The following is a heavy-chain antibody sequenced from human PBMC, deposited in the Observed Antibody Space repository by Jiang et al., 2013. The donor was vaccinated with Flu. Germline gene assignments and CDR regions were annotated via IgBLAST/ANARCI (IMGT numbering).Heavy chain of an antibody. CDR3: ARAGPWNYFDY. V-gene: IGHV6-1*01. Sequence: RTYYRSKWYNDYAVSVKSRITINPDTSKNQFSLQLNSVTPEDTAVYYCARAGPWNYFDYWGQGTLVTVSS. CDR2: TYYRSKWYN. J-gene: IGHJ4*02. D-gene: IGHD3-3*01.